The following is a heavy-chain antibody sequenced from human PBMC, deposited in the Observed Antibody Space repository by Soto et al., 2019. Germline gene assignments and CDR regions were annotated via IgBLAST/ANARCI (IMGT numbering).Heavy chain of an antibody. CDR1: GFTFSSYE. J-gene: IGHJ3*02. Sequence: LRLSCAAPGFTFSSYEMNWVRQAPGKGLEWVSYISSSGSTIYYADSVKGRFTISRDNAKNSLYLQMNSLRAEDTAVYYCARLYSSGWIDAFDIWGQGTMVTVSS. V-gene: IGHV3-48*03. CDR3: ARLYSSGWIDAFDI. D-gene: IGHD6-19*01. CDR2: ISSSGSTI.